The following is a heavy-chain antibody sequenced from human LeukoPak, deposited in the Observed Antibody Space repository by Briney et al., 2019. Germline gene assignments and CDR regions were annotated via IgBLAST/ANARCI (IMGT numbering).Heavy chain of an antibody. CDR1: GGSISGYF. D-gene: IGHD4-11*01. CDR3: ARDGLQGSIL. J-gene: IGHJ4*02. V-gene: IGHV4-59*01. Sequence: LSETLSLTCTVSGGSISGYFWSWIRQPPGKGLEWIGYIYNSGSTTYNPSLKSRVTISVGTSKNQFSLRLRSVTAVDTAVYYCARDGLQGSILWGQGTLVTVSS. CDR2: IYNSGST.